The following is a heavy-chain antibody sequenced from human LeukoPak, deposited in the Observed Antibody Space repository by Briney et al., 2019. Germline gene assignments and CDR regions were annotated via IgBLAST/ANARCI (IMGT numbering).Heavy chain of an antibody. CDR2: IWYDGSNK. J-gene: IGHJ4*02. D-gene: IGHD2-15*01. CDR3: ATEFIVVVRGSDLDY. V-gene: IGHV3-30*02. CDR1: GFTFSNYG. Sequence: PGGSLRLSCAASGFTFSNYGMHWVRQAPGKGLEWVAVIWYDGSNKYYGDSVKGRFTISRDNSKNTLYLQMNSLRAEDTAVYYCATEFIVVVRGSDLDYWGQGTLVTVSS.